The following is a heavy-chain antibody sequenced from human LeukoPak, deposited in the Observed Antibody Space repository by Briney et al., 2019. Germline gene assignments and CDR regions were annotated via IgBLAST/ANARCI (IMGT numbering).Heavy chain of an antibody. CDR3: ARGLLSMIRGGSLLGRIDP. V-gene: IGHV4-61*09. CDR2: IFARQNT. J-gene: IGHJ5*02. D-gene: IGHD3-10*01. Sequence: SETLSLTCTVSGGSISSGSHFWTWIRQPAVKGLEWIGHIFARQNTNYNPSLKSRLTILEDTSKNQFSLKLTSVTAADTAVYYCARGLLSMIRGGSLLGRIDPWGQGTLVIVSS. CDR1: GGSISSGSHF.